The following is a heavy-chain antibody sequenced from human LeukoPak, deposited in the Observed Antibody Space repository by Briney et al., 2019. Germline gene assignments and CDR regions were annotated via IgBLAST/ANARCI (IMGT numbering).Heavy chain of an antibody. V-gene: IGHV1-2*02. D-gene: IGHD6-13*01. CDR3: ARTAAAGTLFDY. Sequence: ASVKVSCKASGGTFSSYAISWVRQAPGQGLEGMGWINPNSGGTNYAQKFQGRVTMTRDTSISTAYMELSRLRSDDTAVYYCARTAAAGTLFDYWGQGTLVTVSS. J-gene: IGHJ4*02. CDR1: GGTFSSYA. CDR2: INPNSGGT.